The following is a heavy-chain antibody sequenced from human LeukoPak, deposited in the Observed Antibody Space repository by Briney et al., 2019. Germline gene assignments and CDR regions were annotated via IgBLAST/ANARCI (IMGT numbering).Heavy chain of an antibody. CDR2: IIPIFGTA. V-gene: IGHV1-69*06. J-gene: IGHJ5*02. CDR1: GGTFSSYA. Sequence: GSSVKVSCKASGGTFSSYAISWVRQAPGQGLEWMGGIIPIFGTANYAQKFQGRVTITADKSTSTAYMELSSLRSEDTAVYYCAREIVGATTRWFDPWGQGTLVTVSS. CDR3: AREIVGATTRWFDP. D-gene: IGHD1-26*01.